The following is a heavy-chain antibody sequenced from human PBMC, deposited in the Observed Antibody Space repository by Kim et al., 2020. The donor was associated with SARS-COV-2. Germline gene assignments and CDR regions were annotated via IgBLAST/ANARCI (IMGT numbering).Heavy chain of an antibody. CDR3: ARGVSGTCFDY. J-gene: IGHJ4*02. Sequence: ASVKVSCKASGYTFTNHAIHWVRQAPGQRLEWMGWIYTGNGNAVYSQKFQDRVTITRDTSASTAYMELSSLRSEDTAVYYCARGVSGTCFDYWGQGTLVTVSS. CDR1: GYTFTNHA. V-gene: IGHV1-3*04. D-gene: IGHD1-7*01. CDR2: IYTGNGNA.